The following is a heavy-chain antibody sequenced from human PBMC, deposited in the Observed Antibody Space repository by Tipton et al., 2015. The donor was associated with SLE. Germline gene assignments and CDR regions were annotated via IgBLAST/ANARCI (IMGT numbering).Heavy chain of an antibody. CDR3: ARGLMAADYYY. V-gene: IGHV4-61*02. Sequence: TLSLTCTLSGDSIRTSAYYWSWIRQPAGKGLEWIGRIFHSGSTTYSPSFKSRVSTSVDTSKNQFSLRLYSVTPADTAVYYCARGLMAADYYYWGQGTLVTVSS. D-gene: IGHD6-13*01. CDR2: IFHSGST. CDR1: GDSIRTSAYY. J-gene: IGHJ4*02.